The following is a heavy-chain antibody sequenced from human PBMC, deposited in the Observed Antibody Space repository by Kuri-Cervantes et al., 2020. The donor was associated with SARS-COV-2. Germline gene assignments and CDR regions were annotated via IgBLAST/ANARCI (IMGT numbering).Heavy chain of an antibody. D-gene: IGHD4-11*01. Sequence: SQTLSLTCAVYGGSFSGYYWSWIRQPPGKGLEWIGEINHSGSTNYNPSLKSRVTISVDTSKSQFSLKLSSVTAADTAVYYRTRAGVRVLIDLYSNPGFDYWGQGTLVTVSS. CDR1: GGSFSGYY. J-gene: IGHJ4*02. V-gene: IGHV4-34*01. CDR2: INHSGST. CDR3: TRAGVRVLIDLYSNPGFDY.